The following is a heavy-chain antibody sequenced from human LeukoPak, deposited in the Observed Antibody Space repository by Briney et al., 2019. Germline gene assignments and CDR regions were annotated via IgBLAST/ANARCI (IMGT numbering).Heavy chain of an antibody. V-gene: IGHV4-61*02. Sequence: SQTLSLTCTVSGGSISSGSYYWTWNRQPAGKGPEWIGRIYTSGSTNYNPSLKSRVTISVDTSKNQFSLKLSSVTAADTAVYYCARDSGSYHYFDYWGQGTLVTVSS. CDR3: ARDSGSYHYFDY. CDR1: GGSISSGSYY. CDR2: IYTSGST. J-gene: IGHJ4*02. D-gene: IGHD1-26*01.